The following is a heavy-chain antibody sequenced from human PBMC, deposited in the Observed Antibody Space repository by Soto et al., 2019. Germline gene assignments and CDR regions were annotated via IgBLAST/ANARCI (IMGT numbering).Heavy chain of an antibody. CDR1: GFTFNTYG. CDR2: ISYDGSKK. D-gene: IGHD2-2*01. Sequence: QVQLVESGGGVVQPGRSLRLSCAASGFTFNTYGMHWVRQAPGKGLEWLVVISYDGSKKYYADSDSVKGRFTISRDNSKNTLYLQLTSLRAEDTAVYYGAKDGEYSSSPGYWGQGTLVTVSS. CDR3: AKDGEYSSSPGY. J-gene: IGHJ4*02. V-gene: IGHV3-30*18.